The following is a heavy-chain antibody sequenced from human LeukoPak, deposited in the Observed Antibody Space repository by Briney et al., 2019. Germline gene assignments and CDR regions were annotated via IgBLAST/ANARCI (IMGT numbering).Heavy chain of an antibody. CDR2: IIPILGIA. V-gene: IGHV1-69*04. Sequence: SVKVSCKSSGYTFTNYGISWVRQAPGQGLEWMGRIIPILGIANYAQKFQGRVTITADKSTSTAYMELSSLRSEDTAVYYCARGHSSGQGDAFDIWGQGTMVTVSS. J-gene: IGHJ3*02. CDR1: GYTFTNYG. D-gene: IGHD6-19*01. CDR3: ARGHSSGQGDAFDI.